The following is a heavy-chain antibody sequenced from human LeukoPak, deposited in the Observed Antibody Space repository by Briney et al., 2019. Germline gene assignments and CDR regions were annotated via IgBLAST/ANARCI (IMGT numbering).Heavy chain of an antibody. CDR3: AKSSAPGGYYYYGMDV. CDR2: ISGDGGIT. V-gene: IGHV3-23*01. Sequence: GGSLRLSCAASGFTFSSYAMSWVRQAPGKGLEWVSGISGDGGITYYAGSVRGRFTISRDNSKNMLFLQMNSLRAEDTAIYYCAKSSAPGGYYYYGMDVWGQGTTVTVSS. J-gene: IGHJ6*02. D-gene: IGHD6-19*01. CDR1: GFTFSSYA.